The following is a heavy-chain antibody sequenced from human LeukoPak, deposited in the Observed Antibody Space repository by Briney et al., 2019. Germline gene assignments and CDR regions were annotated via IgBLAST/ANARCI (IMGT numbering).Heavy chain of an antibody. J-gene: IGHJ5*02. CDR2: IYYSGST. Sequence: SETLSLTCTVSGGSISSSSYYWGWIRQPPGKGLEWIGSIYYSGSTYYNPSLKSRVTISVDTSKNQFSLKLSSVTAADTAVYYCARDIEGIEPSRHNWFDPWGQGTLVTVSS. D-gene: IGHD1-14*01. CDR1: GGSISSSSYY. CDR3: ARDIEGIEPSRHNWFDP. V-gene: IGHV4-39*07.